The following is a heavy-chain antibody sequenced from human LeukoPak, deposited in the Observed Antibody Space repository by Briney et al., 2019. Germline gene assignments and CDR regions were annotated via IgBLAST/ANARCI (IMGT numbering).Heavy chain of an antibody. Sequence: VASVKVSCKASGYTFTSYDINWVRQATGQGLEWMGWMNPNSGNTGYAQKFQGRVTMTRNTSISTAYMELSSLRSEDTAVYYCARRSGSYLYEFDYWGQGTLVTVSS. J-gene: IGHJ4*02. CDR2: MNPNSGNT. D-gene: IGHD1-26*01. CDR3: ARRSGSYLYEFDY. CDR1: GYTFTSYD. V-gene: IGHV1-8*01.